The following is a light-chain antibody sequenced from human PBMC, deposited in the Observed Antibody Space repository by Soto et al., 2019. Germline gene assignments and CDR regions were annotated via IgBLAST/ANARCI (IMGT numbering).Light chain of an antibody. CDR1: QSISSY. V-gene: IGKV1-39*01. Sequence: DIQMTQSPSSLSASVGDRVTITCRASQSISSYLNWYQQKPGKAPKLLIYAASSLQSGVPSRFSRSGSGTDFTLTISSLQPEDFATYYCQQSYSTPLTCGQGTRLEIK. J-gene: IGKJ5*01. CDR3: QQSYSTPLT. CDR2: AAS.